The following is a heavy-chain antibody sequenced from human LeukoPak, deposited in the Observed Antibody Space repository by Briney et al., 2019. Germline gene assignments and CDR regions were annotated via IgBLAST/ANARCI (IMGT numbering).Heavy chain of an antibody. CDR2: IRSKVYGGTT. CDR1: GFTFGDYA. Sequence: PGRSLRLSCTTSGFTFGDYALSWVSQAPGKGLEWVGFIRSKVYGGTTEYAASVKGRFTMLRDDSKSIDYLQMNSLKTEDTAVYFCTRGLDYWGQGTLVTVSS. CDR3: TRGLDY. J-gene: IGHJ4*02. V-gene: IGHV3-49*04.